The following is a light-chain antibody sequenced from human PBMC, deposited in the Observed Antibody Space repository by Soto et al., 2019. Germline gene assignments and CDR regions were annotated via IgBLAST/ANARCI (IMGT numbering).Light chain of an antibody. V-gene: IGKV1-5*03. CDR1: QTISSW. Sequence: DIHMTPSPGTVNASXRDGVTISXXASQTISSWLAWYHQKPGKAPKLLIYKASTLKSGVPSRFSGSGSGTEFTLTISSLQPDDFATYYCQHYNSYSEAFGQGGKV. CDR2: KAS. CDR3: QHYNSYSEA. J-gene: IGKJ1*01.